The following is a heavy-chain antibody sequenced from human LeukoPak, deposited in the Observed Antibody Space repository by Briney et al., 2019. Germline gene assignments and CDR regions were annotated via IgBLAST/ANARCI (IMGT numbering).Heavy chain of an antibody. CDR1: GDSNIGHY. V-gene: IGHV4-59*08. CDR2: IHYKGST. Sequence: SETLSLTCTISGDSNIGHYWRWIRQPPGKRLEWIGDIHYKGSTNYNLSLKSRVTISVDTSKNHLSLNLTSVLAADTAIYYCARRDTGWNYCDYWGQGILVTVSS. CDR3: ARRDTGWNYCDY. J-gene: IGHJ4*02. D-gene: IGHD6-19*01.